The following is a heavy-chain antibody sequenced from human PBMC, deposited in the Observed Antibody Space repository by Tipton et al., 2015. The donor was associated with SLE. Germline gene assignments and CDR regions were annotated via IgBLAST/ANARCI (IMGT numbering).Heavy chain of an antibody. CDR1: GGSISSNSYY. J-gene: IGHJ3*02. D-gene: IGHD3-22*01. CDR3: ARVEYYEHAFDI. CDR2: IYYSGST. V-gene: IGHV4-39*07. Sequence: TLSLTCTVSGGSISSNSYYWGWIRQPPGKGLEWIGSIYYSGSTYYNPSLKSRVTISVDTSKNQFSLKLSSVTAADTAVYYCARVEYYEHAFDIWGQGTMVTVSS.